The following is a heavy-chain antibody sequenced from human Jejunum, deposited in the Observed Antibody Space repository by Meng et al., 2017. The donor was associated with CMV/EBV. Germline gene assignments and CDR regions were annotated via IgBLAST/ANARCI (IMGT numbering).Heavy chain of an antibody. Sequence: QVQLVQSGAEVKKPGASVKVSCKASGYTFTSYGLRWVRQATGQGLEWMGWNSTYNGNTNYAQKLQGRVTMTTDTSTSTVYMEVRSLRSDDTAVYYCARVWNYDILTGYYTHYFDYLGQGTLGTVAS. CDR3: ARVWNYDILTGYYTHYFDY. J-gene: IGHJ4*02. V-gene: IGHV1-18*01. CDR2: NSTYNGNT. CDR1: GYTFTSYG. D-gene: IGHD3-9*01.